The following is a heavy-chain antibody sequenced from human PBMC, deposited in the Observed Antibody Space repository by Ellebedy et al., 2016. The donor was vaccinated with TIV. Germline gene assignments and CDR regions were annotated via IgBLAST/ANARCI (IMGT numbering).Heavy chain of an antibody. D-gene: IGHD2-2*02. CDR3: ARESPNTYYFDY. CDR1: GYSFNTYY. CDR2: IRLNGGGT. V-gene: IGHV1-46*02. J-gene: IGHJ4*02. Sequence: AASVKVSCKASGYSFNTYYMHWVRQAPGQGLEWMGIIRLNGGGTRSPQKFQGRVAMTSDTSTSTVYMELSGLRSEDTAVYYCARESPNTYYFDYWGQGTLVTVSS.